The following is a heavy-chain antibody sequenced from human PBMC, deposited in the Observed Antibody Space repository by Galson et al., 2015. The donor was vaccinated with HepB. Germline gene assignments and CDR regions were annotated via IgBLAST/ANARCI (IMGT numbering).Heavy chain of an antibody. CDR2: ISSSATTV. J-gene: IGHJ4*02. V-gene: IGHV3-48*01. D-gene: IGHD3-16*02. Sequence: SLRLSCAASGFTFSSYSMNWVRQAPGRGLEWISYISSSATTVYYADSLKGRFTISRDNAKNSLYLQMNSRRADDTAVYYCAGDPYDYSWGIYRYQTHYMDYWGQGTLVTVSS. CDR1: GFTFSSYS. CDR3: AGDPYDYSWGIYRYQTHYMDY.